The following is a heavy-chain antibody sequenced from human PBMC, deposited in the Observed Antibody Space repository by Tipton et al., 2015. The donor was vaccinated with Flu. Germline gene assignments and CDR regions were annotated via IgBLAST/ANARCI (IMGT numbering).Heavy chain of an antibody. V-gene: IGHV4-38-2*01. CDR3: ARQLSVGATSGFDY. J-gene: IGHJ4*02. CDR2: IYHSGST. D-gene: IGHD1-26*01. CDR1: GYSISSGYY. Sequence: TLSLTCAVSGYSISSGYYWGWIRQPPGKGLEWIGSIYHSGSTYYNPSLKSRVTISVDTSKNQFPLKLSSVTAADMAVYYCARQLSVGATSGFDYWGQGTLVTVSS.